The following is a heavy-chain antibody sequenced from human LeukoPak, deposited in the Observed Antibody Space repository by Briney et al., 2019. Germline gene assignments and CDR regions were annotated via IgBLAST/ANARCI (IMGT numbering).Heavy chain of an antibody. CDR2: INHSGST. V-gene: IGHV4-34*01. Sequence: PSETLSLTCAVYGGSFSGYYWSWIRQPPGKGLEWIGEINHSGSTNYKPSLKSRVTISVDTSKNQFSLKLTSVTAADTAVYYCARHLDVAASGTFDYWGQGTLVTVSS. CDR1: GGSFSGYY. CDR3: ARHLDVAASGTFDY. J-gene: IGHJ4*02. D-gene: IGHD6-13*01.